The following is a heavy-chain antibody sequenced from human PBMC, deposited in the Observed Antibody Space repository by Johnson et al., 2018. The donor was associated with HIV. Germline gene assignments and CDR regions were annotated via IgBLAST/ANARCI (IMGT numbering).Heavy chain of an antibody. Sequence: QVQLVESGGGVVQPGGSLRLSCAASGFTFSSYAMHWVRQAPGKGLEWVAVISYDGSNKYYAYSVKGRFTISRDNSKNTLYLQMNSLRADDTAVYYCATDRADDFWPGMLHGFDKWGQGTMVTVSS. CDR2: ISYDGSNK. CDR3: ATDRADDFWPGMLHGFDK. J-gene: IGHJ3*02. D-gene: IGHD3-3*01. V-gene: IGHV3-30-3*02. CDR1: GFTFSSYA.